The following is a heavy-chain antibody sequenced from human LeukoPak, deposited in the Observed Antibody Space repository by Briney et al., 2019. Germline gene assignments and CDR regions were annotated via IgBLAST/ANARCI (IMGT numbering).Heavy chain of an antibody. V-gene: IGHV1-18*01. CDR2: ISAYNGNT. J-gene: IGHJ5*02. Sequence: ASLKVSCKTSGYTFRSHGISWVRQAPGQGLECMGCISAYNGNTNFAQKLQGRVTMTTDTSTSTAHMELRSLRSDDTAVYYCARDRGGYDYGGNSWFDPWGQGTLVTVSS. CDR3: ARDRGGYDYGGNSWFDP. CDR1: GYTFRSHG. D-gene: IGHD4-23*01.